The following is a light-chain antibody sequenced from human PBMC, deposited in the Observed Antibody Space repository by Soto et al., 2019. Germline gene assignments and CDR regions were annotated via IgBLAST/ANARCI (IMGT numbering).Light chain of an antibody. CDR3: QQYRNWPRT. CDR1: HSVTRY. CDR2: GAS. V-gene: IGKV3-15*01. Sequence: EIVLTQSPGTLSLSPGERATLSCRASHSVTRYVAWYQQKPGQAPRLIVYGASTKATDMPGRFSGRGSGTEFTLTINNLQSEDVAVYYCQQYRNWPRTLGQGTKVDIK. J-gene: IGKJ1*01.